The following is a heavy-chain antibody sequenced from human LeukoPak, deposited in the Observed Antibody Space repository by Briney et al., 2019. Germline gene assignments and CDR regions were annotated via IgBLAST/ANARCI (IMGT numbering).Heavy chain of an antibody. V-gene: IGHV3-23*01. CDR2: ISASGGTT. D-gene: IGHD3-22*01. Sequence: PGGSLRLSCAASGFTFSSYAMSWVRQAPGKGLEWVSAISASGGTTYYADSVKGRFIISRDNSKNTLYLQMNSLRAEDTAVYYCARTYFYDSGGYYYWGQGTLVTVSS. J-gene: IGHJ4*02. CDR3: ARTYFYDSGGYYY. CDR1: GFTFSSYA.